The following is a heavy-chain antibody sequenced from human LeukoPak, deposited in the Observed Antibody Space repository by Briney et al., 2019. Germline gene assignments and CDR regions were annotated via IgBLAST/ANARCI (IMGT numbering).Heavy chain of an antibody. CDR3: ATAGPHYYFALDV. CDR1: GYSLSELS. J-gene: IGHJ6*02. CDR2: FDPAEGET. V-gene: IGHV1-24*01. Sequence: ASVKVSCKVSGYSLSELSMHWVRQAPGKGLKTMGGFDPAEGETIYAQSCQGRVTMTVDTSTGTAYMYLSSLRSDDTAVYYCATAGPHYYFALDVWGQGTTVTVSS.